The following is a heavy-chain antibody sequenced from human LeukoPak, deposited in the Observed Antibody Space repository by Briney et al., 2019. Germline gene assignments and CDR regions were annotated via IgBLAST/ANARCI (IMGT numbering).Heavy chain of an antibody. CDR2: TIPISGTA. D-gene: IGHD3-10*01. V-gene: IGHV1-69*13. CDR3: ARDLTMVRGARYRPYTWFDA. J-gene: IGHJ5*02. Sequence: GASVKVSCKASRGTFSSYAISGVRQAPGQGLEWRGGTIPISGTAHYAQKFQGRVTISADESTSTAYMELSSLRFEDTAVYYCARDLTMVRGARYRPYTWFDAWGQGTLVTVSP. CDR1: RGTFSSYA.